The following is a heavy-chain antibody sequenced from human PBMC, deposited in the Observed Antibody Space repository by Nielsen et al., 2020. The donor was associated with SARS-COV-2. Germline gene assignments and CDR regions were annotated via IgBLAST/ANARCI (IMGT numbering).Heavy chain of an antibody. D-gene: IGHD3-3*01. CDR2: IYYGGRT. J-gene: IGHJ6*03. CDR3: ARPAARGYYYYYMDV. Sequence: GSLRLSCTVSGGSISSYYWSWIRQPPGKGLEWIGSIYYGGRTYYNPSLKSRVTISADTSKNQFSLKLSSVTAADTAVYYCARPAARGYYYYYMDVWGKGTTVTVSS. CDR1: GGSISSYY. V-gene: IGHV4-39*01.